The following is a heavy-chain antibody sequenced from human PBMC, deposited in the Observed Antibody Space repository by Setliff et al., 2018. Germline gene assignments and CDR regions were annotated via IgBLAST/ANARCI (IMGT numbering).Heavy chain of an antibody. V-gene: IGHV3-9*01. D-gene: IGHD4-17*01. CDR2: ISWNSGSI. CDR1: GFTFDDYA. CDR3: AKGAVTTIYYGMDV. Sequence: GGSLRLSCAASGFTFDDYAMHWVRQAPGKGLEWVSGISWNSGSIDYADSVKGRFTMSRDNAKNSLYLEMNSLRAEDTALYYCAKGAVTTIYYGMDVWGQGTTVTVS. J-gene: IGHJ6*02.